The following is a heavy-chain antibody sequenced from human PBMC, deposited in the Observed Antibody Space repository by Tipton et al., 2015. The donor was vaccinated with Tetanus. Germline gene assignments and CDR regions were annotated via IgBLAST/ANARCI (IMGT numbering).Heavy chain of an antibody. V-gene: IGHV4-4*02. Sequence: TLSLTCAVSGGSISSTNWWSWVRQPPGKGLEWIGRIYTSGSTNYNPSLKSRVTMSVDTSKNQFSLNLSSVTAADTAVYYCARGGITAAGILDYWGQGTLVTVSS. CDR1: GGSISSTNW. CDR2: IYTSGST. J-gene: IGHJ4*02. CDR3: ARGGITAAGILDY. D-gene: IGHD6-13*01.